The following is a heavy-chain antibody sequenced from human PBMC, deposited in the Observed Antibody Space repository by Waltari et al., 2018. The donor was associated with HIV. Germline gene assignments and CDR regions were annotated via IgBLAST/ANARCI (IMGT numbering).Heavy chain of an antibody. Sequence: QVQLQESGPGLVKPSETLSLTCRVSGYSIDDGYSWAWIRQPPGKGLEWVASIFYSGNTYYNPSLKSRVTMSMDTSRNQFSLKLSSVTAADTAVYFCARDWGSYRPYYFDYWGRGTLVTVSS. D-gene: IGHD3-16*02. V-gene: IGHV4-38-2*02. CDR3: ARDWGSYRPYYFDY. J-gene: IGHJ4*02. CDR2: IFYSGNT. CDR1: GYSIDDGYS.